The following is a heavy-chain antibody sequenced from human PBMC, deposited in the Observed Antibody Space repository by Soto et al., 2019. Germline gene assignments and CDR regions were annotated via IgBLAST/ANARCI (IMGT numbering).Heavy chain of an antibody. Sequence: PGGSLRLSCAASGFTFSSYGMHWVRQAPGKGLEWVAVIWYDGSNKYYADSVKGRFTISRDNSKNTLYLQMNSLRAEDTAVYYCARDEGSPAGIWAPVPHELDYRGQGTLVIVSS. CDR2: IWYDGSNK. J-gene: IGHJ4*02. CDR1: GFTFSSYG. CDR3: ARDEGSPAGIWAPVPHELDY. V-gene: IGHV3-33*01. D-gene: IGHD6-13*01.